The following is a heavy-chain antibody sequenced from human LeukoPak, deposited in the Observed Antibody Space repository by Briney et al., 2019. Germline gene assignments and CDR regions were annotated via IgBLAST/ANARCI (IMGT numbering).Heavy chain of an antibody. J-gene: IGHJ4*02. V-gene: IGHV1-2*02. CDR3: AREESGGYFDY. D-gene: IGHD2-8*02. Sequence: ASVKVSCKASGYTFTGYYMHWVRQAPGQGLEWMGWINPNSGGTNYAQKFQGRVTMTRDTSTSTVYMELGSLTSEDTAVYYCAREESGGYFDYWGQGTLVTVSS. CDR2: INPNSGGT. CDR1: GYTFTGYY.